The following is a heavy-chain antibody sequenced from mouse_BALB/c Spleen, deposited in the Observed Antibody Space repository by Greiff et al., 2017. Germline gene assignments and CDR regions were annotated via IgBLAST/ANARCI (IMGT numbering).Heavy chain of an antibody. CDR1: GYSITSDYA. CDR2: ISYSGST. J-gene: IGHJ2*01. V-gene: IGHV3-2*02. CDR3: ARGLRGYYFDY. Sequence: VQLKESGPGLVKPSQSLSLTCTVTGYSITSDYAWNWIRQFPGNKLEWMGYISYSGSTSYNPSLKSRISITRDTSKNQFFLQLNSVTTEDTATYYCARGLRGYYFDYWGQGTTLTVSS.